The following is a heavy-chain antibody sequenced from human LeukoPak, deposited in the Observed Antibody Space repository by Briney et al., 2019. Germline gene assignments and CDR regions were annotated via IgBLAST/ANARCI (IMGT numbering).Heavy chain of an antibody. CDR1: GFTFSNYW. D-gene: IGHD2-2*01. Sequence: GGSLRLSCAASGFTFSNYWMSWVRQAPGKGLEWVSSISSSSSYIYYADSVKGRFTISRDNAKNSLYLQMNSLRAEDTAVYYCAREGETHQLLRVDGMDVWGQGTTVTVSS. J-gene: IGHJ6*02. V-gene: IGHV3-21*01. CDR2: ISSSSSYI. CDR3: AREGETHQLLRVDGMDV.